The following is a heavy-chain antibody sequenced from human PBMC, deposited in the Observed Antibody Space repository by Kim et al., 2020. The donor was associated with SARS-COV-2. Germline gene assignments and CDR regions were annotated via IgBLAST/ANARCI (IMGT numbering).Heavy chain of an antibody. CDR2: IYYSGST. J-gene: IGHJ4*02. D-gene: IGHD5-12*01. Sequence: SETLSLTCTVSGGSISSGGYYWSWIRQHPGKGLEWIGYIYYSGSTYYNPSLKSRVTISVDTSKNQFSLKLSSVTAADTAVYYCARGSGYSGYEYYFDYWGQGTLVTVSS. CDR3: ARGSGYSGYEYYFDY. V-gene: IGHV4-31*03. CDR1: GGSISSGGYY.